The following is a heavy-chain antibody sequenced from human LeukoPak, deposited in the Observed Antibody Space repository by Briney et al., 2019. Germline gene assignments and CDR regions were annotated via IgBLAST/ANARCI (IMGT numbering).Heavy chain of an antibody. CDR3: AREPPTAMGDY. D-gene: IGHD5-18*01. CDR2: IIPILGIA. Sequence: VASVKVSCKASGGTFSSYAISWVRQAPGQGLEWMGRIIPILGIANYAQKSQGRVTITADKSTSTAYMKLSSLRSEDTAVYYCAREPPTAMGDYWGQGTLVSVSS. V-gene: IGHV1-69*04. CDR1: GGTFSSYA. J-gene: IGHJ4*02.